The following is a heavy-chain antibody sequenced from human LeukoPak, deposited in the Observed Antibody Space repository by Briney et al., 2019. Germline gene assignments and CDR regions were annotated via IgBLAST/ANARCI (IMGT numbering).Heavy chain of an antibody. D-gene: IGHD6-13*01. CDR3: ARVKGSSWYVPFDYYYYMDV. J-gene: IGHJ6*03. Sequence: SETLSLTCTVSGGSISSSSYYWGWIRQPPGKGLEWIGSMYYSGSTYYNPSLKSRVTISADTSKNQFSLKLSSVIAADTAVYYCARVKGSSWYVPFDYYYYMDVWGKGTTVTISS. CDR1: GGSISSSSYY. V-gene: IGHV4-39*07. CDR2: MYYSGST.